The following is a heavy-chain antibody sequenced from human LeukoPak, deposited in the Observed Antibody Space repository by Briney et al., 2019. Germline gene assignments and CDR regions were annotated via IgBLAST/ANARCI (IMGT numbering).Heavy chain of an antibody. D-gene: IGHD3-10*01. CDR3: ARDSPYYFASGNYFDH. V-gene: IGHV3-53*01. CDR2: ISSGGST. J-gene: IGHJ4*02. Sequence: GGSLRLSCAASGFTISAFYMNWVRQAPGKGLEWVSVISSGGSTYYADSVKGRFTISTDSSKNVLFLQMNSLRAEDTAVYYCARDSPYYFASGNYFDHWGQGTLVTVSS. CDR1: GFTISAFY.